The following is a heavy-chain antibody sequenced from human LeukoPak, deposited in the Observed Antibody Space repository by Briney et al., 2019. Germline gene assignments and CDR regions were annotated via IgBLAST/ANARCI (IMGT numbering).Heavy chain of an antibody. CDR3: ARDTTYSSSWYGDYYYGMDV. J-gene: IGHJ6*02. Sequence: GGSLRLSWAASGFTFSSYWISWVRNAPGKWLAWVANINQDGSEKYYVDSVKGRFTISRDNAKNSLYLQMNSLRAEDTAVYYCARDTTYSSSWYGDYYYGMDVWGQGTTVTVSS. CDR2: INQDGSEK. V-gene: IGHV3-7*03. CDR1: GFTFSSYW. D-gene: IGHD6-13*01.